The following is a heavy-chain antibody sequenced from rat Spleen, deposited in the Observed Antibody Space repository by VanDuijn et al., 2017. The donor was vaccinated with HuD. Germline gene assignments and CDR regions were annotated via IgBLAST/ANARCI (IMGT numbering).Heavy chain of an antibody. Sequence: QVQLKESGPGLLQSSQTLSLTCTVSGFSLSSNSVHWVRQPPGKGLEWVGGIQSGGSTDYNSALKSRLSISRDTSKSQVFLKMNSLQTEDTAIYYCARGGFYGYDWGQGVMVTVSS. CDR1: GFSLSSNS. CDR3: ARGGFYGYD. CDR2: IQSGGST. D-gene: IGHD1-7*01. J-gene: IGHJ2*01. V-gene: IGHV2-1*01.